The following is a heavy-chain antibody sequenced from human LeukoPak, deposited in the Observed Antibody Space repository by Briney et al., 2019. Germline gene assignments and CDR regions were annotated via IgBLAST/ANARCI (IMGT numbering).Heavy chain of an antibody. Sequence: SETLSLTCAVYGGSFSGYYWSWIRQPPGKGLEWIGEINHSGSTNYNPSLKSRVTISVDTSKNQFSLKLGSVTAADTAVYYCARRYYYYYYMDVWGKGTKVTISS. V-gene: IGHV4-34*01. CDR2: INHSGST. CDR3: ARRYYYYYYMDV. CDR1: GGSFSGYY. J-gene: IGHJ6*03.